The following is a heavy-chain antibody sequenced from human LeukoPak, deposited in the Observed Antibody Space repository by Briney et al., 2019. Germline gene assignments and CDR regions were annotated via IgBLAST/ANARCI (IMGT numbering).Heavy chain of an antibody. V-gene: IGHV3-20*04. CDR1: GFTFSDHY. Sequence: PGGSLRLSCAASGFTFSDHYMSWIRQAPGKGLEWVPGINWNGGSTGYADSVKGRFTISRDNAKNSLYLQMNSLRAEDTALYYCARDPPDSGGNEGPFDYWGQGTLVTVSS. D-gene: IGHD4-23*01. CDR2: INWNGGST. CDR3: ARDPPDSGGNEGPFDY. J-gene: IGHJ4*02.